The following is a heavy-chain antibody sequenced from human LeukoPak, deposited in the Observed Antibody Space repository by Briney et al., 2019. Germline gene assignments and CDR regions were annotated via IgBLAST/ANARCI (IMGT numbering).Heavy chain of an antibody. CDR1: GFTFGDYA. Sequence: GGSLRLSCTGSGFTFGDYAMSWVRQAPGKGLEWVAVIWYDGSYKYYADSVKGRFTISRDNSKNTLYLQMNSLRAEDTAVYYCARDRRGYDSSGYYDYWGQGTLVTVSS. V-gene: IGHV3-33*01. J-gene: IGHJ4*02. D-gene: IGHD3-22*01. CDR2: IWYDGSYK. CDR3: ARDRRGYDSSGYYDY.